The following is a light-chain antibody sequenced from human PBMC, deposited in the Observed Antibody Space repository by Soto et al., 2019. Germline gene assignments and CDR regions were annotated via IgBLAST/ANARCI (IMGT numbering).Light chain of an antibody. Sequence: DIQMTQSPSSLSASVRDRVTITCRASQPISNYVVWYQQKPGNAPRVLIYAASSLQSGVPSRFSGSGSGTECTLTITNLRTEDSATYYCQQSYRPPWTFGHGTKVEVK. CDR1: QPISNY. CDR3: QQSYRPPWT. V-gene: IGKV1-39*01. CDR2: AAS. J-gene: IGKJ1*01.